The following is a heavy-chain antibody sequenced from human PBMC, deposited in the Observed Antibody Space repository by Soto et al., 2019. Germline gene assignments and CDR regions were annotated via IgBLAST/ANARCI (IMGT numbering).Heavy chain of an antibody. V-gene: IGHV1-18*01. D-gene: IGHD3-3*01. CDR3: ARDFVPNRYYDFWSGYDAFDI. CDR2: ISAYNGNP. Sequence: ASVKVSCKASGYSFNSYDITWVRQAPGQGLEWMGWISAYNGNPNYAQKFQGRVTMTTDTSTSTAYMELRSLRSDDTAVYYCARDFVPNRYYDFWSGYDAFDIWGQRTMVTVSS. CDR1: GYSFNSYD. J-gene: IGHJ3*02.